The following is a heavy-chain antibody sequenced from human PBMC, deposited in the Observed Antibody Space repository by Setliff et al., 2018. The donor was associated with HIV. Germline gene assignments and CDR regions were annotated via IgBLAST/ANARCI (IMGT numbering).Heavy chain of an antibody. Sequence: PSETLSLTCTVSGGSISTHYWSWIRQPPGKGLEWIGTVYYDASTIYTPSLTSRVTISVDTSKNHLFLKLTSVTTADTAVYFCAKSSPSIGYITDCWGQGAPVTVSS. CDR1: GGSISTHY. J-gene: IGHJ4*02. CDR2: VYYDAST. D-gene: IGHD5-12*01. CDR3: AKSSPSIGYITDC. V-gene: IGHV4-59*11.